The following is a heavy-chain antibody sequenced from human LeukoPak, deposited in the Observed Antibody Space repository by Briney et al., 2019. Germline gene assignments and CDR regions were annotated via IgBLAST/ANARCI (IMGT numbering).Heavy chain of an antibody. D-gene: IGHD3-10*01. Sequence: GGSLRLSCAASGFTFSSYWMSWVRQAPGKGLEWVANIKQDGSEKYYVDSVKGRFTISRDNAKNSLYLQMNSLRAEDTAVYYCARSAFGARNAFDIWGQGTMVTVSS. V-gene: IGHV3-7*01. CDR3: ARSAFGARNAFDI. CDR2: IKQDGSEK. CDR1: GFTFSSYW. J-gene: IGHJ3*02.